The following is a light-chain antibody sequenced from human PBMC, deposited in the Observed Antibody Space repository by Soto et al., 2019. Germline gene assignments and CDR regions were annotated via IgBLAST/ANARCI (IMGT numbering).Light chain of an antibody. CDR3: CSYAGSPRYV. V-gene: IGLV2-11*01. CDR2: DVS. Sequence: QSAVTQPRSVSGSPGQSVTISCTGTSSDVGGYNYVSWYQQHPGKAPKVMIYDVSERPSGVPDRFSGSKSGNTPSLTISGLQAEDEADYYCCSYAGSPRYVLGTGTKVTVL. J-gene: IGLJ1*01. CDR1: SSDVGGYNY.